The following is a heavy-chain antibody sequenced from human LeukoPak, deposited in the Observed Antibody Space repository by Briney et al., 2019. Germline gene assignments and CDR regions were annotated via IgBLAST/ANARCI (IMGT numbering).Heavy chain of an antibody. J-gene: IGHJ4*02. D-gene: IGHD5-18*01. CDR1: GFTFSSYS. V-gene: IGHV3-23*01. Sequence: GGSLRLSCAASGFTFSSYSMNWVRQAPGKGLEWVSAISGSGGSTYYADSVKGRFTISRDNSKNTLYLQMNSLRAEDTAVYYCAKDPVVDTAMVAYYFDYWGQGTLVTVSS. CDR2: ISGSGGST. CDR3: AKDPVVDTAMVAYYFDY.